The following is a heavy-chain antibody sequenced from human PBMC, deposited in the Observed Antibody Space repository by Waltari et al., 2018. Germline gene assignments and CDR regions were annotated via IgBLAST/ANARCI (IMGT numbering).Heavy chain of an antibody. CDR1: GGSISSGSYY. CDR3: ARVGLYGDYVN. CDR2: IYTSGST. D-gene: IGHD4-17*01. J-gene: IGHJ4*02. Sequence: QVQLQESGPGLVKPSQTLSLTCTVSGGSISSGSYYWSWIRQPAGKGLEWIGYIYTSGSTNYNPSLKSRVTISVDTSKNQFSLKLSSVTAADTAVYYCARVGLYGDYVNWGQGTLVTVSS. V-gene: IGHV4-61*09.